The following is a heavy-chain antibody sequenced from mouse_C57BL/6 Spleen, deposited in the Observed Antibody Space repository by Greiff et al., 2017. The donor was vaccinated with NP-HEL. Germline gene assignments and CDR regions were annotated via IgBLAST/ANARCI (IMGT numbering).Heavy chain of an antibody. CDR2: ISSGSSTI. Sequence: EVMLVESGGGLVKPGGSLKLSCAASGFTFSDYGMHWVRQAPEKGLEWVAYISSGSSTIYYADTVKGRFTISRDNAKNTLFLQMTSLRSEDTAMFYCARAGYDGYYDYWGQGTTLTVSS. V-gene: IGHV5-17*01. J-gene: IGHJ2*01. CDR3: ARAGYDGYYDY. CDR1: GFTFSDYG. D-gene: IGHD2-3*01.